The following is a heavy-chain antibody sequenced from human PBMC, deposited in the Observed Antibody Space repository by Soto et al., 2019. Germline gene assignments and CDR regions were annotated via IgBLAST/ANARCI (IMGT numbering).Heavy chain of an antibody. V-gene: IGHV5-51*01. Sequence: PGESLKNSCKGSGYSFISYWIGWVRQMPGKGLEWMGIIYPGDSDTRYSPSFQGQVTISADKSISTAYLQWSSLKASDTAMYYCARSADTAMEDFDYWGQGTLVTVSS. D-gene: IGHD5-18*01. CDR1: GYSFISYW. CDR2: IYPGDSDT. J-gene: IGHJ4*02. CDR3: ARSADTAMEDFDY.